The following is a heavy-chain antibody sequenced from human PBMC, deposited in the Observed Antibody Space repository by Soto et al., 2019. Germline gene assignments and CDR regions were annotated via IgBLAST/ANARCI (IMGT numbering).Heavy chain of an antibody. CDR1: GFSLSNPRMG. CDR2: IFSNDEK. CDR3: ARFITGTTFLWYFDL. J-gene: IGHJ2*01. V-gene: IGHV2-26*01. D-gene: IGHD1-7*01. Sequence: QVTLKESGPVLVKPTETLTLTCTVSGFSLSNPRMGVSWIRQPPGKALEWLAHIFSNDEKSYSTSLKSRLTISKDTSKSQVVLTMTNMDPVDTATYYCARFITGTTFLWYFDLWGRGTLVTVSS.